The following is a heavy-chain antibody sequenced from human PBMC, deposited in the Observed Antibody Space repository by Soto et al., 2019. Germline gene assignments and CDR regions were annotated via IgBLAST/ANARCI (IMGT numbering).Heavy chain of an antibody. Sequence: QVQLQESGPGLVKPSETLSLTCTVSGGSISSYYWSWIRQPPGKGLEWIGYIYYSGSTNYNPSLKSRVTISVDTSKDQFSLKLSSVTAADTAVYYCARGEGGRSSWYGPGIVRYWGQGTLVTVSS. CDR1: GGSISSYY. CDR2: IYYSGST. CDR3: ARGEGGRSSWYGPGIVRY. J-gene: IGHJ4*02. D-gene: IGHD6-13*01. V-gene: IGHV4-59*01.